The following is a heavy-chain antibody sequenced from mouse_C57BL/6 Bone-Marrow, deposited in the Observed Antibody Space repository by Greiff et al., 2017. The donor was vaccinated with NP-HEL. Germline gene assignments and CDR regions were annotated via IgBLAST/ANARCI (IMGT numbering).Heavy chain of an antibody. CDR1: GFSLTSYG. J-gene: IGHJ2*01. CDR2: LWSGGST. Sequence: VQLQQSGPGLVQPSQSLSITCTVSGFSLTSYGVHWVRQSPGKGLEWLGVLWSGGSTGYNAAFISRLSISKDNSKSQVFFKMNSLQADDTAIYYCARNGGNFYFDYWGQGTTLTVSS. D-gene: IGHD2-1*01. CDR3: ARNGGNFYFDY. V-gene: IGHV2-2*01.